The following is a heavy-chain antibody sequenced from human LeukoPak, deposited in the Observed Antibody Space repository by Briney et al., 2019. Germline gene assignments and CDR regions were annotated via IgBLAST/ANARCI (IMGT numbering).Heavy chain of an antibody. V-gene: IGHV1-3*01. CDR2: INAGNGNT. Sequence: ASVKVSCKASGYDITSYYMHWVRQDPGQGLAWMGWINAGNGNTKYSQKFQGRVTITRDTSASTAYMELSSLRSEDTAVYYCAARGFRGAFDIWGQGTMVTVSS. CDR3: AARGFRGAFDI. CDR1: GYDITSYY. J-gene: IGHJ3*02. D-gene: IGHD2-21*01.